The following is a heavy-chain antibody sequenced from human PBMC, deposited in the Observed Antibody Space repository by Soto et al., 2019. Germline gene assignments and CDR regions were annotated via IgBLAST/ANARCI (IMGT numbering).Heavy chain of an antibody. CDR2: IYYTGTT. Sequence: QVQLQESGPGLAKPSQTLSLTCTVSGGSISSGDYYWSWVRQPPGKGLEWIGSIYYTGTTYYNPSLKSRVTISLDMSNNQFSVSLTSVTASDTAVYYCATDHRLDTGRGGYYYYAMDVWGQGTSVTVSS. CDR3: ATDHRLDTGRGGYYYYAMDV. J-gene: IGHJ6*02. D-gene: IGHD2-2*02. V-gene: IGHV4-30-4*01. CDR1: GGSISSGDYY.